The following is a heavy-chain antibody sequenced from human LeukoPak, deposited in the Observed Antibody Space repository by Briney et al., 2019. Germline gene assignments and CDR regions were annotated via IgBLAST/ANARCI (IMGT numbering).Heavy chain of an antibody. V-gene: IGHV3-30-3*01. J-gene: IGHJ6*02. D-gene: IGHD4-17*01. Sequence: GGSLRLSCAASGFTFSSYAMHWVRQAPGKGLEWVAVISYDGSNKYYADSVKGRFTISRDNSENTMYLQMNSLRAEDTAVYYCARGYGDYSAGYYYYYGMDVWGQGTTVTVSS. CDR3: ARGYGDYSAGYYYYYGMDV. CDR1: GFTFSSYA. CDR2: ISYDGSNK.